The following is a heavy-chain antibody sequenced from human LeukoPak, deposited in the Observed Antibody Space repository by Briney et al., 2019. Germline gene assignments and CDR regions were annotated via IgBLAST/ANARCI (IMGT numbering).Heavy chain of an antibody. CDR3: ARDDILNGYSDY. J-gene: IGHJ4*02. D-gene: IGHD3-9*01. CDR2: INPKSGGT. V-gene: IGHV1-2*02. CDR1: GYAFTDYY. Sequence: ASVKVSCKASGYAFTDYYMHWVRQAPGQGLEWMGWINPKSGGTNFAQNFQGRVTMTRDPSISTAYMELSRLRSDDTAVYFCARDDILNGYSDYCGQGTLVTVSS.